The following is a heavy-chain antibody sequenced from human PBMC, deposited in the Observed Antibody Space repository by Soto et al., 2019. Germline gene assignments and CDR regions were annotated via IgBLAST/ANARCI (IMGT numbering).Heavy chain of an antibody. D-gene: IGHD1-26*01. CDR3: ASSLGATTSLFAS. V-gene: IGHV1-46*01. CDR1: GYIFIHCF. J-gene: IGHJ4*02. Sequence: QVQLVQSGAEMKQPGASVKLSCQASGYIFIHCFMHWVRQAPGQGLEWMGGINPSSGTTTYAQKFQGRVTVTRDTSTSTVYMELSSLGAGDMAMYYCASSLGATTSLFASWGQGSLVTVSA. CDR2: INPSSGTT.